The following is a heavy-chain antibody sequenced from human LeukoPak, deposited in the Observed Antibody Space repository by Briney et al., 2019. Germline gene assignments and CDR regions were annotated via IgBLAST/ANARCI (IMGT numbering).Heavy chain of an antibody. CDR3: AGWGYSSGWQLYYYYMDV. V-gene: IGHV4-30-4*08. CDR2: IYYSGST. J-gene: IGHJ6*03. D-gene: IGHD6-19*01. Sequence: SETLSLTCTVSGGSISSGDYYWSWIRQPPGKGLEWIGYIYYSGSTYYNPSLKSRVTISVVTSRNQFSLKLSSVTAADTAVYYCAGWGYSSGWQLYYYYMDVWGKGTTVTVSS. CDR1: GGSISSGDYY.